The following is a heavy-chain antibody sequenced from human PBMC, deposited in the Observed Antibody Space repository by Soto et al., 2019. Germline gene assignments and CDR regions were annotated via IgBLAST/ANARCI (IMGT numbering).Heavy chain of an antibody. CDR1: GFSFSSYE. Sequence: GSLRLSCAASGFSFSSYEMNWVRQAPGKGLEWVSYISSSGTTTYCADSVKGRFAISRDNAKNSLYLQMNSLRVEDTAVYYCARRFDDWGQGTLVTVSS. CDR3: ARRFDD. J-gene: IGHJ4*02. V-gene: IGHV3-48*03. CDR2: ISSSGTTT.